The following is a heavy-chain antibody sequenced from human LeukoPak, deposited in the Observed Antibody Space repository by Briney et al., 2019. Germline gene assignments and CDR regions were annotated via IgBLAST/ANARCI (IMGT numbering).Heavy chain of an antibody. Sequence: GGSLRLSCAASGVTFSSYSMNWVRQAPGKGLEWVSSISSSSSYIYYADSVKGRFTISRDNAKNSLYLQMNSLRAEDTAVYYCARVRTAAGSFDYWGQGTLVTVSS. D-gene: IGHD6-13*01. V-gene: IGHV3-21*01. CDR1: GVTFSSYS. J-gene: IGHJ4*02. CDR2: ISSSSSYI. CDR3: ARVRTAAGSFDY.